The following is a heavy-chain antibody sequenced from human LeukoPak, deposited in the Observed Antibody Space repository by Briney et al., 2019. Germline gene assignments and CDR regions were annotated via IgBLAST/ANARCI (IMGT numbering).Heavy chain of an antibody. J-gene: IGHJ4*02. D-gene: IGHD4-11*01. CDR1: GFTFSDCW. Sequence: PGESLRLSCAASGFTFSDCWMSWVRQAPGKGLEWVANIKGDGSQKYYVDSVKGRFTISRGNAKNSLYLQMNSLRAEDTAVYYCVSRLVPGLRWGQGTLVTVSS. V-gene: IGHV3-7*01. CDR3: VSRLVPGLR. CDR2: IKGDGSQK.